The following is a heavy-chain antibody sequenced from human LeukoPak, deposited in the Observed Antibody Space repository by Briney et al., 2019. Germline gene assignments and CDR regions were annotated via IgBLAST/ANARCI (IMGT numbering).Heavy chain of an antibody. J-gene: IGHJ6*03. D-gene: IGHD3-3*01. V-gene: IGHV3-48*01. CDR3: VRGSLASGVVVYYYYYLDV. Sequence: GGSLRLSCAVSGVTFSSYSMNWVRQAPGKGLEWVSYISASRGITYYADSVKGRFTISRDNAKNSLYLQMNSLRAEDTVVYYCVRGSLASGVVVYYYYYLDVWGKGTTVTVSS. CDR2: ISASRGIT. CDR1: GVTFSSYS.